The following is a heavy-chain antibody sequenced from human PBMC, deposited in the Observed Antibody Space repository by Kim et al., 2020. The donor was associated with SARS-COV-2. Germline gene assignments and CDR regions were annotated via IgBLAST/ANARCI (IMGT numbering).Heavy chain of an antibody. V-gene: IGHV3-9*01. CDR3: AKDIRPTWISHPVPDV. J-gene: IGHJ6*02. Sequence: DSLKGRFPISRDNAKNSLYLQMNSLRAEDTALYYCAKDIRPTWISHPVPDVWGQGTTVTVSS. D-gene: IGHD5-12*01.